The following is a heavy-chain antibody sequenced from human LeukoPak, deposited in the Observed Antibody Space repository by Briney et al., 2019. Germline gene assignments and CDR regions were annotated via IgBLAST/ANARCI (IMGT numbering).Heavy chain of an antibody. CDR2: IWYDGSNK. V-gene: IGHV3-33*01. Sequence: GRSLRLSCAASGFTFSSYGMHWVRQAPGQGLERVAVIWYDGSNKYYADSVKGRFTISRDNSKNTLYLQMNSLRAEDTAVYYCASPDSSGYVDYWGQGTPVTVSS. J-gene: IGHJ4*02. CDR3: ASPDSSGYVDY. D-gene: IGHD3-22*01. CDR1: GFTFSSYG.